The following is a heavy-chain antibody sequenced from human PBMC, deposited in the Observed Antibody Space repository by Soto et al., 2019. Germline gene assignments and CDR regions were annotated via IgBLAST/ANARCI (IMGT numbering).Heavy chain of an antibody. D-gene: IGHD3-22*01. CDR1: GFIFDDYA. Sequence: GGSLRLSCAASGFIFDDYAMHWVRQVPGKGLEWVSAISRNSGTIAYADSVKGRFTISRDNAKNSLYLQMNSLRSEDTALYYCAKDREGSSGWYGMDVWGQGTTVTVSS. V-gene: IGHV3-9*01. J-gene: IGHJ6*02. CDR2: ISRNSGTI. CDR3: AKDREGSSGWYGMDV.